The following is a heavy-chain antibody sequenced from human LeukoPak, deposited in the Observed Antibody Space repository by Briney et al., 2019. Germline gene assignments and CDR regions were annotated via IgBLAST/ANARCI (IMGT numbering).Heavy chain of an antibody. J-gene: IGHJ6*03. D-gene: IGHD2-8*02. CDR2: IDYSGTT. CDR1: GGSISSYY. Sequence: PSETLSLTCTVSGGSISSYYWTWMRQPPGKGLEWIGYIDYSGTTNYNPSLKSRVTISVDTSKNQFSLKLSSVTAADTAVYYCARVRWGIYYYMDVWGKGTTVTVSS. CDR3: ARVRWGIYYYMDV. V-gene: IGHV4-59*01.